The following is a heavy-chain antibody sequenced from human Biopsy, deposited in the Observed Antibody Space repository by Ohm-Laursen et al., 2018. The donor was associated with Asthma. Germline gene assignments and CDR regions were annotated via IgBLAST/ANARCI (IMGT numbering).Heavy chain of an antibody. V-gene: IGHV4-34*01. Sequence: SDTLSLTCPVYGGYLTGHYWNWIRPPPGKGLEWIGEIDQSGYTNYNPSLKSRVTISANTSKNQFHLNLSSVTAADTVVYFCARAAITGIRGWFDPGGQGTQVTVSS. CDR3: ARAAITGIRGWFDP. D-gene: IGHD1-20*01. CDR2: IDQSGYT. CDR1: GGYLTGHY. J-gene: IGHJ5*02.